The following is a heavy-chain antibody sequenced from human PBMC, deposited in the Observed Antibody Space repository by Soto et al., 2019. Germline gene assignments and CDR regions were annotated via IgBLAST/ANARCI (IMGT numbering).Heavy chain of an antibody. J-gene: IGHJ5*02. D-gene: IGHD3-22*01. CDR3: ATYDSSDYYSGSPIGWFDP. Sequence: QVQLQESGPGLVKPSQTLSLTCTVSGGSISSGGYYWSWIRQHPGKGLEWIGYIYYSGSTYYNPSLMSRVTISVDTSKNQFSLKLSSVTAADTAVYYCATYDSSDYYSGSPIGWFDPWGQGTLVTVSS. CDR1: GGSISSGGYY. CDR2: IYYSGST. V-gene: IGHV4-31*03.